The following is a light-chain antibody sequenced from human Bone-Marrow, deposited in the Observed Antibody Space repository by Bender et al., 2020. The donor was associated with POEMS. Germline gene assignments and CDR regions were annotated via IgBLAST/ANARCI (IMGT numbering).Light chain of an antibody. J-gene: IGLJ2*01. CDR1: SSNIGNQY. Sequence: QSVLTQPPSVSAAPGQKVAISCSGSSSNIGNQYVSWYQQLPGTAPKLLIYENNKRPSGIPDRFSGSKSGTSATLGITGLQTGDEADYYCGTWDSSLSAGVFGGGTNLTVL. V-gene: IGLV1-51*02. CDR3: GTWDSSLSAGV. CDR2: ENN.